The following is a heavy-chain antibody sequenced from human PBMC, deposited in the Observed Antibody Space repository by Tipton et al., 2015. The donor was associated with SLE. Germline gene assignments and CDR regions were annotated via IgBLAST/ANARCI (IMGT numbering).Heavy chain of an antibody. Sequence: TLSLTCTGSGGSMSTYYWSWIRLPPGKGLEWIGYIYYSGGTSYNPSLNSRVTISVDTSRNQFSLKLTSVTAADSAVYYCARYSLTNWHLDLWGRGTLVTVSS. D-gene: IGHD2-15*01. J-gene: IGHJ2*01. CDR1: GGSMSTYY. CDR3: ARYSLTNWHLDL. V-gene: IGHV4-59*01. CDR2: IYYSGGT.